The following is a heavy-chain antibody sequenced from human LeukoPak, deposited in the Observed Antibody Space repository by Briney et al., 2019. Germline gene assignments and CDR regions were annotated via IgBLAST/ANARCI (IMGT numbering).Heavy chain of an antibody. Sequence: SETLSLTCAVYGVSFSGYYWSWIRQPPGKGLEWIGEINHSGSTNYIPSLKSRVTISVDTSKNQFSLKLSSVTAADTAVYYCAREGGYSSSWSYFDYWGQGTLVTVSS. CDR2: INHSGST. J-gene: IGHJ4*02. V-gene: IGHV4-34*01. CDR1: GVSFSGYY. D-gene: IGHD6-13*01. CDR3: AREGGYSSSWSYFDY.